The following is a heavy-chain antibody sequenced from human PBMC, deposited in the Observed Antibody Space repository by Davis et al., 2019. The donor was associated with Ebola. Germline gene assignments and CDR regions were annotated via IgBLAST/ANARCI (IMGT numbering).Heavy chain of an antibody. Sequence: PGGSLRLSCAASGFTFSDYYMSWIRQAPGKGLEWVSYISSSGSTIYYADSVKGRFTISRDNAKNSLYLQMNSLRAEDTAVYYCAREASITMVRGVLYYYGMDVWGKGTTVTVSS. D-gene: IGHD3-10*01. CDR1: GFTFSDYY. CDR2: ISSSGSTI. V-gene: IGHV3-11*01. J-gene: IGHJ6*04. CDR3: AREASITMVRGVLYYYGMDV.